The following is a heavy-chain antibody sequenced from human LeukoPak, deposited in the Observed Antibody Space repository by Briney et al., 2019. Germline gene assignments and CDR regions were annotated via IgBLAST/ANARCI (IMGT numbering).Heavy chain of an antibody. CDR3: ARDPRHYSIVVVTANYRHDAFDI. CDR1: GFTFSTYS. V-gene: IGHV3-48*02. D-gene: IGHD2-21*02. J-gene: IGHJ3*02. Sequence: PGGSLRLSCAASGFTFSTYSLNWVRQAPGKGLEWVSYISSSSSIIYYADSVKGRFTISRDNAKNSLYLQMNSLRDEDTAVYYCARDPRHYSIVVVTANYRHDAFDIWGQGTMVTVSS. CDR2: ISSSSSII.